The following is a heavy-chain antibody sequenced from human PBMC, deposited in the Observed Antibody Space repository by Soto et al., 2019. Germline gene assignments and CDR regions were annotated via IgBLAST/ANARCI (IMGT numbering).Heavy chain of an antibody. CDR1: GGSISSSSYY. Sequence: SETLSLTCTVSGGSISSSSYYWGWIRQPPGKGLEWIGSIYYSGSTYYNPSLKSRVTISVDTSKNQFSLKLSSVTAADTAVYYCARHRSDWYDPWGQGNLVTVSS. CDR2: IYYSGST. CDR3: ARHRSDWYDP. J-gene: IGHJ5*02. V-gene: IGHV4-39*01.